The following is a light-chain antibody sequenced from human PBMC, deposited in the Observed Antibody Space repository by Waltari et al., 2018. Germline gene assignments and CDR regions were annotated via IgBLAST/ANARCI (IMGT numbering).Light chain of an antibody. CDR2: AAY. J-gene: IGKJ2*01. Sequence: YWAVDQENPGQAPRLLNYAAYSRAAGIPDRFSGSGSGTDFTLIISKLNPEDSAVNYCQQYGSSIMYTFGQGTKLESK. CDR1: Y. CDR3: QQYGSSIMYT. V-gene: IGKV3-20*01.